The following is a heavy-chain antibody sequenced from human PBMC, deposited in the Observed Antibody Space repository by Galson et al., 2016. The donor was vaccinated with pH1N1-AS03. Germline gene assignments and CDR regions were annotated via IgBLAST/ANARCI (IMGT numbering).Heavy chain of an antibody. CDR3: ARGHVLKGFEY. J-gene: IGHJ4*02. Sequence: SLRLSCAAPGFTFSRFWLNWVRQTPGKGLEWVANIKQDGSEKYYVDSVKGRFTISKDNAKNSLFLQMNSLRAEDTAVYYYARGHVLKGFEYWGQGTLVTVSS. CDR1: GFTFSRFW. CDR2: IKQDGSEK. V-gene: IGHV3-7*01. D-gene: IGHD3-9*01.